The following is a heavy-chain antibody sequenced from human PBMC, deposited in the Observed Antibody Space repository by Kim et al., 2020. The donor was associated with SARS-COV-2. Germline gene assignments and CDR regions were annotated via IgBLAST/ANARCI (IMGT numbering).Heavy chain of an antibody. J-gene: IGHJ4*02. V-gene: IGHV3-33*01. D-gene: IGHD6-6*01. Sequence: YADSVKGRFTISRDNSKNTLYLQMNSLRAEDTAVYYCARDRGAARRYFDYWGQGTLVTVSS. CDR3: ARDRGAARRYFDY.